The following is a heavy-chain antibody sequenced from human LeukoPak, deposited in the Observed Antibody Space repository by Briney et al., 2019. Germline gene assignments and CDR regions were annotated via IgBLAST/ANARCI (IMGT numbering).Heavy chain of an antibody. J-gene: IGHJ6*03. CDR3: AREDASGYDPSYYYYYYMDV. CDR1: GFTFSSYA. V-gene: IGHV3-23*01. D-gene: IGHD5-12*01. CDR2: ISGSGGST. Sequence: PGGSLRLSCAASGFTFSSYAMSWVRQAPGKGLEWVSAISGSGGSTYYADSVKGRFTISRDNAKNSLYLQMNSLRAEDTAVYYCAREDASGYDPSYYYYYYMDVWGKGTTVTISS.